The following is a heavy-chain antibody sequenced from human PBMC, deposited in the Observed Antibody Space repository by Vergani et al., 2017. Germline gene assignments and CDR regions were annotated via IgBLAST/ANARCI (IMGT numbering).Heavy chain of an antibody. V-gene: IGHV1-69*01. CDR2: IIPIFGTA. Sequence: QVQLVQSGAEVKKPGSSVKVSCKASGGTFSSYAISWVRQAPGQGLEWMGGIIPIFGTANYAQKFQGRVTITADESTSTAYMELSSLRSEDTAVYDCARVRLADGGGDCSYGDYWGQGTLVTVSS. J-gene: IGHJ4*02. D-gene: IGHD2-21*01. CDR1: GGTFSSYA. CDR3: ARVRLADGGGDCSYGDY.